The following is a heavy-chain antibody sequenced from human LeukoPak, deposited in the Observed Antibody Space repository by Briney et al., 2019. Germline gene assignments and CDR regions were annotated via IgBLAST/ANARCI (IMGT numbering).Heavy chain of an antibody. Sequence: GGSLRLSCAASGFTFDDYGMSWVRQAPGKGLEWVSGINWNGGSTGYADSVKGRFTISRDNAKNSLYLQMNSLRAEDTALYHCARALYYDFWSGSPDDALDIWGQGTMVTVSS. CDR1: GFTFDDYG. CDR2: INWNGGST. V-gene: IGHV3-20*01. CDR3: ARALYYDFWSGSPDDALDI. D-gene: IGHD3-3*01. J-gene: IGHJ3*02.